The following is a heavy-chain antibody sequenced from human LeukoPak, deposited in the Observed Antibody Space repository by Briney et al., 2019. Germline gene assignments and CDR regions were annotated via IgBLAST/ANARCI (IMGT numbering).Heavy chain of an antibody. Sequence: TSETLSLTCAVYGGSFSGYYWSWIRQPPGKGLEWIGEINHSGSTNYNPPLKSRVTISVDTSKNQFSLKLSSVTAADTAVYYCARHSRSGYYLDAFDIWGQGTMVTVSS. CDR1: GGSFSGYY. J-gene: IGHJ3*02. D-gene: IGHD3-22*01. V-gene: IGHV4-34*01. CDR2: INHSGST. CDR3: ARHSRSGYYLDAFDI.